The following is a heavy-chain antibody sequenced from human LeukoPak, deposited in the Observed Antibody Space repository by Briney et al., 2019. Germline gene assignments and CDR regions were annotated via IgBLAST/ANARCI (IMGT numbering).Heavy chain of an antibody. J-gene: IGHJ4*02. CDR3: ARDGGYDYGGNIDY. Sequence: PGGSLRLSCVASGFTFSSYSMNWVRQAPGKGLEWVSSIRGSRTYMYYADSVKGRFTISRDNAKNSLYLQMNSLTADDTAVYYCARDGGYDYGGNIDYWGQGTLVTVSS. V-gene: IGHV3-21*01. CDR2: IRGSRTYM. CDR1: GFTFSSYS. D-gene: IGHD4-23*01.